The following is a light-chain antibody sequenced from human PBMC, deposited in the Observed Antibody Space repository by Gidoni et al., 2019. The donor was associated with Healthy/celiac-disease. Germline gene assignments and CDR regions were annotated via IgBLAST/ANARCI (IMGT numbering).Light chain of an antibody. CDR3: SSYTSSSTQVV. CDR2: DVS. Sequence: QSALTQPASVSGSPGKSINISCTGTSSDVGGYNYVSWYQQHPGKAPKLMIYDVSNRPSGVSNRFSGSKSGNTASLTISGLQAEDEADYYCSSYTSSSTQVVFGGGTKLTVL. V-gene: IGLV2-14*01. J-gene: IGLJ2*01. CDR1: SSDVGGYNY.